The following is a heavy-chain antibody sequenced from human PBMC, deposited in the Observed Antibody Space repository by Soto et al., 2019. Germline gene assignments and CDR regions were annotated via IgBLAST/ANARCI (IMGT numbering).Heavy chain of an antibody. CDR1: GFTFSSYA. V-gene: IGHV3-64*04. CDR2: ISSNGGST. CDR3: ARGLESGGTYFGH. Sequence: PGGSLRLSCSASGFTFSSYAMHWVRQAPGKGLEYVSAISSNGGSTYYADSVKGRFTISRDNSKNTLYLQMNSPRAEDTAVYYCARGLESGGTYFGHWGQGTLVTVSS. J-gene: IGHJ5*02. D-gene: IGHD2-15*01.